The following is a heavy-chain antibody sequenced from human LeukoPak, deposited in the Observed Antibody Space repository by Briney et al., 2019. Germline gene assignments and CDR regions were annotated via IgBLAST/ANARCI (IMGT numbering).Heavy chain of an antibody. D-gene: IGHD2-8*01. CDR1: GFTVSSNH. CDR3: ASLVYFYYFDY. J-gene: IGHJ4*02. CDR2: IYSGGST. Sequence: PGGSLRLSCAASGFTVSSNHMSWVRQAPGKGLEWVSVIYSGGSTYYADSVKGRFTISRDNSKNTLYLQMNSLRAEDTAVYYCASLVYFYYFDYWGQGTLVTVSS. V-gene: IGHV3-53*01.